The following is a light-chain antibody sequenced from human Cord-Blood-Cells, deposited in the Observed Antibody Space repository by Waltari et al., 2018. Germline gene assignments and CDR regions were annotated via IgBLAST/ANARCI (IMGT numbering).Light chain of an antibody. V-gene: IGKV3-15*01. CDR3: QQYNNWPYT. CDR1: QSVSSN. CDR2: GAS. Sequence: EIVMTQSPATLSVSPGDRATLSCRASQSVSSNLAWYQQKPGQAPRLLIYGASTRTTGIPARFSGSGYGTEFTLTISSLQSEDFAVYYCQQYNNWPYTFGQGTKLEIK. J-gene: IGKJ2*01.